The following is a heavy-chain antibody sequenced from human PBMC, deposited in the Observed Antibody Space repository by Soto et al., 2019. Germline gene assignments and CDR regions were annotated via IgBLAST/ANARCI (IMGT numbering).Heavy chain of an antibody. V-gene: IGHV1-3*01. CDR2: INAGNGNT. CDR1: GYTFTSYA. Sequence: ASVKVSCKASGYTFTSYAMHWVRQAPGQRLEWMGWINAGNGNTKYSQKFQGRVTITRDTSASTAYMELSSLRSEDTAVYYCARAGKPVYYYYGMDVWGQGTTVPVSS. J-gene: IGHJ6*02. CDR3: ARAGKPVYYYYGMDV.